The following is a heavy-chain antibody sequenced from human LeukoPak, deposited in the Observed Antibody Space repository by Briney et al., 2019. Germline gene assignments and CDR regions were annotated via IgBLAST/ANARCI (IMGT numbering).Heavy chain of an antibody. CDR3: ARSYYYDYRQIDY. V-gene: IGHV4-39*01. CDR2: IYYSGST. D-gene: IGHD3-22*01. J-gene: IGHJ4*02. Sequence: SETLSLTCTVSGDSISTSSYYWGWIRQPPGEGLEWLGSIYYSGSTYYNPSLKSRVTISVDTSKNQFSLNLYSVTAADTAVFYCARSYYYDYRQIDYWGQGTLVIVSS. CDR1: GDSISTSSYY.